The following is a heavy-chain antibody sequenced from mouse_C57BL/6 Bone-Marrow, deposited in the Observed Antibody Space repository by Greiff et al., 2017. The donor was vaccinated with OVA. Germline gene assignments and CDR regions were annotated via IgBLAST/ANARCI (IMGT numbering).Heavy chain of an antibody. CDR1: GYTFTSYW. J-gene: IGHJ1*03. CDR3: ARDVYYDYDGGWYFDV. V-gene: IGHV1-55*01. CDR2: IYPGSGST. D-gene: IGHD2-4*01. Sequence: QVQLQQPGAELVKPGASVKMSCKASGYTFTSYWITWVKQRPGQGLEWIGDIYPGSGSTNYNEKFKSKATLTVDTSSSTAYMQLSSLTSEDSAVYYCARDVYYDYDGGWYFDVWGTGTTVTVSS.